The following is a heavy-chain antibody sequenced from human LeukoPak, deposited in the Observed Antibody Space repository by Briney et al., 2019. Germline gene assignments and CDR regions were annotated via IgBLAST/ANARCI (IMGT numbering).Heavy chain of an antibody. V-gene: IGHV1-46*01. D-gene: IGHD3-9*01. Sequence: ASVKVSCKASGYIFTSYYVHWVRQAPGQGLEWMGIINPSGGSTSYAQKFQGRVTMTRDTSQSTVYMELSSLRSEDTAVYYCARDLRDYDILTGYYYGSRDYYGMDVWGQGTTVTVSS. J-gene: IGHJ6*02. CDR1: GYIFTSYY. CDR3: ARDLRDYDILTGYYYGSRDYYGMDV. CDR2: INPSGGST.